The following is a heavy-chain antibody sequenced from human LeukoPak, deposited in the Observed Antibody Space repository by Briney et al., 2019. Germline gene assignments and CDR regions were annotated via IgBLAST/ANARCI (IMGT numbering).Heavy chain of an antibody. CDR2: ISSSNYI. D-gene: IGHD4-11*01. J-gene: IGHJ4*02. CDR3: ARETPTTRDFDY. Sequence: GGSLRLSCVASGLTFSSYNMNWVRQAPGQGLEWVSFISSSNYIYYADSVKGRFTMSRDDAKNLLLLQINSLRAEDTAVYYCARETPTTRDFDYWGQGTLVTVSS. CDR1: GLTFSSYN. V-gene: IGHV3-21*01.